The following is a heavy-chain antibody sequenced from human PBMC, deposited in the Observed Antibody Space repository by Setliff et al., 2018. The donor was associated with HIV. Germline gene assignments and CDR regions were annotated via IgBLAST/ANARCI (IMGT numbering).Heavy chain of an antibody. Sequence: SETLSLTCGVYGGSLSDYYWNWIRQPPGKGLEWIAEINHSGSTNYNPSLKSRATISVDTSQNQLSLNLVSVTAADTAMYYCARHRRLGWTHGGFYLDFWGRGILVTVSS. D-gene: IGHD3-16*01. V-gene: IGHV4-34*01. CDR1: GGSLSDYY. CDR3: ARHRRLGWTHGGFYLDF. J-gene: IGHJ4*02. CDR2: INHSGST.